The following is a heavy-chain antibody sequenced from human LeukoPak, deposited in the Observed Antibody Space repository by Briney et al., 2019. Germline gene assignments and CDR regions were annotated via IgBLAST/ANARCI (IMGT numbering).Heavy chain of an antibody. Sequence: PGGSLRLSCAASGFTFSSFNMNWVRQTPGKGLEWVSSISSRQNDVQYADSLEGRFTISRDNAKNYLYLQMNTLRAEDTAVYFCAREVGSGWNYFDLWGQGTLVTVSS. CDR1: GFTFSSFN. CDR3: AREVGSGWNYFDL. J-gene: IGHJ4*02. D-gene: IGHD6-19*01. V-gene: IGHV3-21*01. CDR2: ISSRQNDV.